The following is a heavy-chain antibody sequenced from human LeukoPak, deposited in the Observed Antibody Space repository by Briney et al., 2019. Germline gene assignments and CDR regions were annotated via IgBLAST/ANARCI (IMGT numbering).Heavy chain of an antibody. CDR2: ISSSSSTI. V-gene: IGHV3-48*01. Sequence: PGGSLRLSCAASGFTFSSYSMNWVRQAPGKGLEWVSYISSSSSTIYYADSVKGRFTISRDNAKNSLYLQMNSRRAEDTAVYYCARHYDFWSGYQTRDYWGQGTLVTVSS. CDR1: GFTFSSYS. CDR3: ARHYDFWSGYQTRDY. D-gene: IGHD3-3*01. J-gene: IGHJ4*02.